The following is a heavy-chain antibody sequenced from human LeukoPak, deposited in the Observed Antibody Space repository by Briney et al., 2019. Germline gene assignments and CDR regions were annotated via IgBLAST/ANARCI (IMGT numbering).Heavy chain of an antibody. CDR1: GFTFSNAW. Sequence: PGGSLRLSCAASGFTFSNAWMSWVRQAPGKGLEWVGRIKSKTDGGTTDYAAPVKGRFTISRDDSKNTLYLQMNSLKTEDTAVYYCTTSDFWSGYYNYWGQGTLVTVSS. CDR2: IKSKTDGGTT. V-gene: IGHV3-15*01. J-gene: IGHJ4*02. CDR3: TTSDFWSGYYNY. D-gene: IGHD3-3*01.